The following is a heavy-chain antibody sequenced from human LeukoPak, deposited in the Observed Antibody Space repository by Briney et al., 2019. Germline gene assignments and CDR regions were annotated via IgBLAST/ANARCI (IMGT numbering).Heavy chain of an antibody. V-gene: IGHV3-53*01. D-gene: IGHD3-10*02. Sequence: GGSLRLSCAASGFTVSSNYMSWVRQAPGKGLEWVSVIYSGGSTYYADSVKGRFNISRDNSKNTLYLQMNSLRAEDTAVYYCARGGRYVYYFDYWGQGTLVTVSS. J-gene: IGHJ4*02. CDR1: GFTVSSNY. CDR3: ARGGRYVYYFDY. CDR2: IYSGGST.